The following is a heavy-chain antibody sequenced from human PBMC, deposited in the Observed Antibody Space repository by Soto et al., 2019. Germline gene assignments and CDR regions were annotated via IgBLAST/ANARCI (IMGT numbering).Heavy chain of an antibody. CDR1: GFTFDDYA. J-gene: IGHJ6*02. CDR2: ISWNSGSI. Sequence: GGSLSLSCAASGFTFDDYAMHWVRQAPGKGLEWVSGISWNSGSIGCADSVKGRFTISRDNAKNSLYLQMNSLRAEDTALYCCAKQAESYGSGSYYTRYYYYYGMDVWGQGTTVT. D-gene: IGHD3-10*01. V-gene: IGHV3-9*01. CDR3: AKQAESYGSGSYYTRYYYYYGMDV.